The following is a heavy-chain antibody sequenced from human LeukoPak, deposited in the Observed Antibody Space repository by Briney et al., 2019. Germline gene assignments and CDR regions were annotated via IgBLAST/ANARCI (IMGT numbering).Heavy chain of an antibody. V-gene: IGHV3-23*01. CDR1: GFTFSSYA. CDR3: AKTFARTPVNY. J-gene: IGHJ4*02. Sequence: GGSLRLSCAASGFTFSSYAMSWVRQAPGKGLEWVPAISGSGGSTYYADSVKGRFTISRDNSKNTLYLQMNSLRAEDTAVYYCAKTFARTPVNYWGQGTLVTVSS. D-gene: IGHD1-14*01. CDR2: ISGSGGST.